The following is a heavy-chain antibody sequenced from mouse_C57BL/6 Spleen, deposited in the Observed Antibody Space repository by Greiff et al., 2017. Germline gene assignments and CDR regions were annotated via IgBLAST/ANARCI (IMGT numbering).Heavy chain of an antibody. V-gene: IGHV4-1*01. CDR3: ARQALYGYDGKNYAMDY. Sequence: EVQVVGSGGGLVQPGGSLKLSCAASGIAFSRYWMSWVRRAPGKGLEWIGEINPDSSTINYAPSLKDKFIISRDNAKHTLYLQMSKVRSEDTALYYGARQALYGYDGKNYAMDYWGQGTSVTVSA. J-gene: IGHJ4*01. CDR2: INPDSSTI. CDR1: GIAFSRYW. D-gene: IGHD2-2*01.